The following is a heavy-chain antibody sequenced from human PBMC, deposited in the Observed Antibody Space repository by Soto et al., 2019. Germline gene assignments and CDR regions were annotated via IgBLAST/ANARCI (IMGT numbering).Heavy chain of an antibody. CDR3: AKLLGGVTDATDNFHY. CDR2: IYYSGST. V-gene: IGHV4-39*01. D-gene: IGHD1-26*01. Sequence: PSETLSLTCTVSGGSMSSRSYYWGWIRQAPGKGLAGIGRIYYSGSTYYNPSLKSRITISDDTSKNQFSLKLSSVTAADTAVYYCAKLLGGVTDATDNFHYWGQGTLVTVSS. CDR1: GGSMSSRSYY. J-gene: IGHJ4*02.